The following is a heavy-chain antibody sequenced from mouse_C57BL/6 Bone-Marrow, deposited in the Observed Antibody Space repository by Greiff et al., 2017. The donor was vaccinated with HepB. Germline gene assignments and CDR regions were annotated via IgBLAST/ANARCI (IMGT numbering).Heavy chain of an antibody. D-gene: IGHD2-3*01. CDR3: ARVGYYFVYAMDY. J-gene: IGHJ4*01. CDR1: GYTFTDYN. V-gene: IGHV1-22*01. CDR2: INPNNGGT. Sequence: EVQLQQSGPELVKPGASVKMSCKASGYTFTDYNMHWVKQSHGKSLEWIGYINPNNGGTSYNQKFKGKATVTVNKSSSTDYMELRSLTSEDSAVYYCARVGYYFVYAMDYWGQGTSVTVSS.